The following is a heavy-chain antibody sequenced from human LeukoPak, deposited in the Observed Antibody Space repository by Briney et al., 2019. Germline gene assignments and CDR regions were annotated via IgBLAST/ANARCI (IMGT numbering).Heavy chain of an antibody. CDR2: ISSSSSYI. V-gene: IGHV3-21*01. D-gene: IGHD6-13*01. CDR1: GFTFSSYS. CDR3: ARDPLCSRGYFDY. J-gene: IGHJ4*02. Sequence: GGSLRLSCAASGFTFSSYSMNWVRQAPGKWLEWVSSISSSSSYIYYADSVKGRFTISRDNAKNSLYLQMNSLRAEDTAVYYCARDPLCSRGYFDYGGQGTLVTVFS.